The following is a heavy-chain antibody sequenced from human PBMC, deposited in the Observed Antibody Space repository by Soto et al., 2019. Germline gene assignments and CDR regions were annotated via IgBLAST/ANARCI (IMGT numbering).Heavy chain of an antibody. V-gene: IGHV3-30-3*01. CDR2: ISYYGNKK. Sequence: GGSVRLSCEVSGFTFSSYSMHWVRQTPGKVLEWVAVISYYGNKKYYADSVKGRFTVSRDISRNTHYLEMSSLRSEDTAVYYCARSIAVAALDYWGQGSQVTVSS. CDR3: ARSIAVAALDY. CDR1: GFTFSSYS. J-gene: IGHJ4*02. D-gene: IGHD6-19*01.